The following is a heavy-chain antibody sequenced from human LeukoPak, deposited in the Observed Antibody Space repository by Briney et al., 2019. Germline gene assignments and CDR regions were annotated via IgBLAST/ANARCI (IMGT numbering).Heavy chain of an antibody. CDR1: GYTFTDYY. Sequence: ASVKVSCEASGYTFTDYYMHWVRQAPGQGPEWMGWINPNSGGTNYAQNFQGRVTMTRDTSISTAYMELSRLRSDDTAVYYCARDLEVWGQGTLVAVSS. CDR3: ARDLEV. J-gene: IGHJ4*02. CDR2: INPNSGGT. V-gene: IGHV1-2*02.